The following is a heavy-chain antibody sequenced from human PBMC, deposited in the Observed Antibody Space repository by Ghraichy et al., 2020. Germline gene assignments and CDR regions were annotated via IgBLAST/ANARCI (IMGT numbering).Heavy chain of an antibody. Sequence: LSLTCAASGFTFSSYAMSWVRQAPGKGLEWVSAISGSGGSTYYADSVKGRFTISRDNSKNTLYLQMNSLRAEDTAVYYCAKDLPAGPRYYYYGMDVWGQGTTVTVSS. CDR2: ISGSGGST. CDR1: GFTFSSYA. J-gene: IGHJ6*02. V-gene: IGHV3-23*01. CDR3: AKDLPAGPRYYYYGMDV.